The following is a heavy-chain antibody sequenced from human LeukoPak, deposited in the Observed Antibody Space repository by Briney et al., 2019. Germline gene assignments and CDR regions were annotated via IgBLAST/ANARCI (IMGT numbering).Heavy chain of an antibody. V-gene: IGHV1-24*01. CDR1: GYTLTELS. D-gene: IGHD1-26*01. Sequence: ASVKVSCKVSGYTLTELSMHWVRQAPGKGLEWMGGFDPEDGETIYAQKFQGRVTMTEDTSTDTAYMELSSLRSEDTAVYYCATDRSSIVGATEPFVYWGQGTLVTVSS. CDR3: ATDRSSIVGATEPFVY. J-gene: IGHJ4*02. CDR2: FDPEDGET.